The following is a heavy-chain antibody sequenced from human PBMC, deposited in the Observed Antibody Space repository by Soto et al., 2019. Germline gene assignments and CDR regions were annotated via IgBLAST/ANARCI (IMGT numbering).Heavy chain of an antibody. D-gene: IGHD2-15*01. CDR1: GYSISSSNW. J-gene: IGHJ4*02. V-gene: IGHV4-28*01. CDR2: IYYSGTT. CDR3: ARTSRYCSGGSCHYFDY. Sequence: LSLTCAVSGYSISSSNWWGWIRQPPGKGLEWIGYIYYSGTTYYNPSLKSRVTISVDTSKNQFSLKLTSVTAADTAVYYCARTSRYCSGGSCHYFDYWGQGTLVTVSS.